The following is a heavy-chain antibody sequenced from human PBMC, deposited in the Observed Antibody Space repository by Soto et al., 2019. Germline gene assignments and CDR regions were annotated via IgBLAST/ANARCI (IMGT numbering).Heavy chain of an antibody. CDR3: ATITFGGVVGYFDY. V-gene: IGHV1-24*01. CDR1: GYTVTELS. Sequence: ASVKVSCKVSGYTVTELSMRWVRQAPGKGLEWMGGFDPEHGETIYAQKFQDRVTMTDDTSTDTAYMDLSSLSSEDTAVYYCATITFGGVVGYFDYWGQGTLVTVSS. J-gene: IGHJ4*02. D-gene: IGHD3-16*02. CDR2: FDPEHGET.